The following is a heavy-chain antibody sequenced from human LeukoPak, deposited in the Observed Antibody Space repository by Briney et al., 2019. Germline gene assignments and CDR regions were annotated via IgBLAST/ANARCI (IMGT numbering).Heavy chain of an antibody. CDR2: ISGTGSDT. D-gene: IGHD1-14*01. CDR1: GFTFSSYS. Sequence: GGSLRLSCAASGFTFSSYSMNWVRQAPGKGLEWVSSISGTGSDTYYTDSLKGRFTVSRDNAKNSLYLQMNSLRAEDTAVYYWARDVYRIFDYWGLGTLVTVSS. V-gene: IGHV3-21*01. J-gene: IGHJ4*02. CDR3: ARDVYRIFDY.